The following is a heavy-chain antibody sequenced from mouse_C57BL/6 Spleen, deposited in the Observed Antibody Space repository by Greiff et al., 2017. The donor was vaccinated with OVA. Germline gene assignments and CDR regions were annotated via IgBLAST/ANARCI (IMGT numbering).Heavy chain of an antibody. CDR3: ARGSQLHSYFDY. J-gene: IGHJ2*01. Sequence: QVQLQQSGPELVKPGASVKISCKASGYSFTSYYIHWVKQRPGQGLEWIGWIYPGSGNTKYNEKFKGKATLTADTSSSTAYMQLSSLTSEDSAVYYCARGSQLHSYFDYWGQGTTLTVSS. V-gene: IGHV1-66*01. D-gene: IGHD2-1*01. CDR2: IYPGSGNT. CDR1: GYSFTSYY.